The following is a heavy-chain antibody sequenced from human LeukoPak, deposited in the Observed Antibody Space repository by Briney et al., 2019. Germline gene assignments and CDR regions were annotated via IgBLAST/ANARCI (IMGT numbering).Heavy chain of an antibody. CDR1: GGTFSSYA. Sequence: ASVKVSCKASGGTFSSYAISWVRQAPGQGLEWMGGVIPIFGTANYAQKFQGRVTITADESTSTAYMELSSLRSEDTAVYYCARRLERRGNWFDPWSQGTLVTVSS. V-gene: IGHV1-69*01. J-gene: IGHJ5*02. D-gene: IGHD1-1*01. CDR2: VIPIFGTA. CDR3: ARRLERRGNWFDP.